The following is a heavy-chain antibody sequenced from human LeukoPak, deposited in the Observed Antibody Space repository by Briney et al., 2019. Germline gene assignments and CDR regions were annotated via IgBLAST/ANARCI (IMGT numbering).Heavy chain of an antibody. D-gene: IGHD3-9*01. V-gene: IGHV1-46*01. CDR2: INPSGGST. CDR3: ARKYYDILTGYLGDAFDI. CDR1: GCTFTSYY. Sequence: ASVKVSCTASGCTFTSYYMHWVRQAPGQGLEWMGIINPSGGSTSYAQKFQGRVTMTRDTSTSTVYMELSSLRSEDTAVYYCARKYYDILTGYLGDAFDIWGQGTMVTVSS. J-gene: IGHJ3*02.